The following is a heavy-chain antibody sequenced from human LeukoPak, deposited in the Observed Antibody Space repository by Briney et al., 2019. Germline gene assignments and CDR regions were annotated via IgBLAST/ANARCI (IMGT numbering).Heavy chain of an antibody. Sequence: SETLSLTCTVSGGSISNYYWSWIRQPPGKGLEWIGYIYYSGSTNYNPSLKSRVTISVDTSKNQFSLKLSSVTAADTAVYYCARGRFFRDRGFDPWGQGTLVTVSS. J-gene: IGHJ5*02. CDR1: GGSISNYY. CDR3: ARGRFFRDRGFDP. CDR2: IYYSGST. V-gene: IGHV4-59*12. D-gene: IGHD5-24*01.